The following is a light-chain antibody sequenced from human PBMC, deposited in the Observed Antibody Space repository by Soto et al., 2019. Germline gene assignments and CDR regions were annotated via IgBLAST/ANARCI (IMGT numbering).Light chain of an antibody. CDR2: VAT. V-gene: IGKV1-12*01. J-gene: IGKJ1*01. Sequence: DIQMTQSPSSVSASAVDSVTISCRATQDIASWLAWYQQKPGKAPKLLIYVATSLQSGVPSRFSGRGSGTDFTLTISSLQPEDFATYYCQQTISFPPTFGQGTKVDI. CDR1: QDIASW. CDR3: QQTISFPPT.